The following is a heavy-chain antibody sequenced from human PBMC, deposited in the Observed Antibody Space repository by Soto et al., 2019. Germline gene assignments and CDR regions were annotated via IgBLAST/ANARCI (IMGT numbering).Heavy chain of an antibody. D-gene: IGHD2-8*01. CDR1: GGSISSVGYY. CDR2: IYYSGST. V-gene: IGHV4-39*01. Sequence: SETLSLTWTVAGGSISSVGYYRSMIRQHPGKGLEWIGSIYYSGSTYYNPSLKSRVTISVDTSKNQFSLKLSSVTAADTAVYYCARASGYCTNGVCYGKSWFDPWGQGTLVTVSS. CDR3: ARASGYCTNGVCYGKSWFDP. J-gene: IGHJ5*02.